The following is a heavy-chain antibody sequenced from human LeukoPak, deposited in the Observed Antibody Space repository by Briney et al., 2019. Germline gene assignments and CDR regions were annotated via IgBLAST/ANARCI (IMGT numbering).Heavy chain of an antibody. CDR1: GYTFTSYG. CDR3: ARFVRDYYYYYMDV. J-gene: IGHJ6*03. CDR2: MNPNSGNT. D-gene: IGHD3-16*02. Sequence: GASVKVSCKASGYTFTSYGISWVRQATGQGLEWMGWMNPNSGNTGYAQKFQGRVTITRNTSISTAYMELSSLRSEDTAVYYCARFVRDYYYYYMDVWGKGTTVTVSS. V-gene: IGHV1-8*03.